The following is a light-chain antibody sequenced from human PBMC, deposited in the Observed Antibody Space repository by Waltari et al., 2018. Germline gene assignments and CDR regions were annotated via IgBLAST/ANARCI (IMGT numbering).Light chain of an antibody. CDR1: QGISSA. V-gene: IGKV1-13*02. CDR3: QQFNSYPP. Sequence: AIQLTQSPSSLSASVGDRVTIPVRASQGISSALAWYQQKPGKAPKLLIYDASSLESGVPSRFSGSGSGTDFTLTISSLQPEDFATYYCQQFNSYPPFGPGTKVDIK. CDR2: DAS. J-gene: IGKJ3*01.